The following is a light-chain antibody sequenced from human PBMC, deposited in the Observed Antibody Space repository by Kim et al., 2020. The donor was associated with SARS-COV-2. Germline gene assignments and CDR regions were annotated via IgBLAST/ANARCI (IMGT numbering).Light chain of an antibody. J-gene: IGKJ2*01. CDR1: QSIRTW. CDR2: SAS. CDR3: QQCHIYPYT. V-gene: IGKV1-5*03. Sequence: DIQMTQFPSTLSASVGDRVTITCRASQSIRTWLAWYQHKPGTAPKLLIYSASSLDSGVPSRFSGSGSGTEFTLTISSLQPDDVATYYCQQCHIYPYTFGQGTKLEI.